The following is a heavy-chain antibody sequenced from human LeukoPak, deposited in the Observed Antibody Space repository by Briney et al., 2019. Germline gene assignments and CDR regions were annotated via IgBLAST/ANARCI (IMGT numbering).Heavy chain of an antibody. Sequence: GGSLRLSCAASGFTFSSYSMDWVRQAPGKGLEWVSSISSSSSYIYYADSVKGRFTISRDNAKDSLYLQMNSLRAEDTAVYYCARAYYYGSGSPSNEGYYYGMDVWGQGTTVTVSS. J-gene: IGHJ6*02. V-gene: IGHV3-21*01. CDR3: ARAYYYGSGSPSNEGYYYGMDV. CDR1: GFTFSSYS. CDR2: ISSSSSYI. D-gene: IGHD3-10*01.